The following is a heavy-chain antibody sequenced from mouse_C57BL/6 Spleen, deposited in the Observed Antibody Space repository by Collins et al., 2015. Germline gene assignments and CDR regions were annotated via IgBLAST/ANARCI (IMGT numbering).Heavy chain of an antibody. CDR1: GFTFSDYY. Sequence: VKLVESEGGLVQPGSSMKLSCTASGFTFSDYYMAWVRQVPEKGLEWVANINYDGSSTYYLDSLKSRFIISRDNAKNILYLQMSSLKSEDTATYYCAREFPYYYGSSSYAMDYWGQGTSVTVSS. V-gene: IGHV5-16*01. D-gene: IGHD1-1*01. CDR3: AREFPYYYGSSSYAMDY. J-gene: IGHJ4*01. CDR2: INYDGSST.